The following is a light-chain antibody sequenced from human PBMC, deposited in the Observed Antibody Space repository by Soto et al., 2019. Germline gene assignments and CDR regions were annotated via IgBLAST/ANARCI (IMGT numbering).Light chain of an antibody. CDR3: AATDDSLGGPV. CDR2: TNN. V-gene: IGLV1-47*02. J-gene: IGLJ2*01. CDR1: SSNIETNY. Sequence: QAVLTQPPSASGTPGQRVTISCSGSSSNIETNYVYWYQHLPGAAPELLIFTNNQRPSGVPDRFSASKSGTSASLAISGLRSEDEGDYYCAATDDSLGGPVFGGGTKLTVL.